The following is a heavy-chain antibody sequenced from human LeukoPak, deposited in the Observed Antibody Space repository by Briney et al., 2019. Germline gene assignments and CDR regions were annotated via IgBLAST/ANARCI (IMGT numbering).Heavy chain of an antibody. J-gene: IGHJ5*01. CDR3: ARVAVSGPTGWFDS. CDR2: INAGNGNT. Sequence: ASVKVSCKASGYTFTSYAMHWVRQAPGQRLEWMGWINAGNGNTKYSQKFQGRVTITRDTSASTAYMELSSLRSEDTAVYYCARVAVSGPTGWFDSWGQGTLVIVSP. V-gene: IGHV1-3*01. CDR1: GYTFTSYA. D-gene: IGHD2-8*02.